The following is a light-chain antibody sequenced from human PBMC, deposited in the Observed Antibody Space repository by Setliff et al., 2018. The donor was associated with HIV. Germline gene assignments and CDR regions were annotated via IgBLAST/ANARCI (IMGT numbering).Light chain of an antibody. J-gene: IGLJ1*01. Sequence: QSALAQPASVSGSPGQSITISCTGTSSDVGSYNYVSWYQQHPGKAPKLMISVVSNRPSGVSNRFSGSKSDNTASLTISGLQAEDEADYFCSSFTTTTTLVFGTGTKVTVL. CDR3: SSFTTTTTLV. CDR1: SSDVGSYNY. V-gene: IGLV2-14*01. CDR2: VVS.